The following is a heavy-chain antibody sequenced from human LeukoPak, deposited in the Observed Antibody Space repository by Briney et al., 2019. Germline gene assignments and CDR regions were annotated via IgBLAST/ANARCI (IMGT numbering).Heavy chain of an antibody. CDR1: GGSVRSDISH. J-gene: IGHJ6*02. D-gene: IGHD6-19*01. CDR3: ARNRGWYATDV. V-gene: IGHV4-61*01. Sequence: NPSETLFLTCSVSGGSVRSDISHWSWIRQPPGKGLEWIGYVHYSGSANYNPSLESRVTMSLDKSKNQFSLELTSVTAADTAVYYCARNRGWYATDVWGQGAAVTVSS. CDR2: VHYSGSA.